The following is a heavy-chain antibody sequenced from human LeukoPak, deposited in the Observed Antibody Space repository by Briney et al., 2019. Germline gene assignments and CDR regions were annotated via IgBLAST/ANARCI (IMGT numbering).Heavy chain of an antibody. CDR1: GFTFSSYS. CDR3: AKFSARGEFHMDY. V-gene: IGHV3-21*04. Sequence: GGSLRLSCAASGFTFSSYSMNWVRQAPGKGLEWVSSISSSSSYIYYADSVKGRFTISRDNAKNSLFLQMNSLRVEDTALYYCAKFSARGEFHMDYWGQGTLVTVSS. J-gene: IGHJ4*02. CDR2: ISSSSSYI. D-gene: IGHD3-16*01.